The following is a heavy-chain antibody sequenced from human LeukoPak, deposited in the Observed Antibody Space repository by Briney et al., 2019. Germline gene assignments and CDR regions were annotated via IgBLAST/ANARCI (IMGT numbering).Heavy chain of an antibody. V-gene: IGHV3-30*02. CDR2: IWYDGSNK. CDR1: GFTFSSYG. CDR3: AKVSNRITMIVVLDY. J-gene: IGHJ4*02. Sequence: PGGSLRLSCAASGFTFSSYGMHWVRQAPGKGLEWVAVIWYDGSNKYYADSVKGRFTISRDNSKNTLYLQMNSLRAEDTAVYYCAKVSNRITMIVVLDYWGQGTLVTVSS. D-gene: IGHD3-22*01.